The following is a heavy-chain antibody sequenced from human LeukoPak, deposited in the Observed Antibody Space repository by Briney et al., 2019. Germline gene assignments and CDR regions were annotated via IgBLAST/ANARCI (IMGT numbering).Heavy chain of an antibody. CDR2: MYSSGST. CDR1: GGSISSSSYY. Sequence: KTSETLSLTCTVSGGSISSSSYYWGWIRQPPGKGLEWIGSMYSSGSTYYNPSLKSRVTISVDTSKNQFSLKLSSVTAADTAVYYCARGRIQRDYWGQGTLVTVSS. J-gene: IGHJ4*02. D-gene: IGHD5-18*01. CDR3: ARGRIQRDY. V-gene: IGHV4-39*07.